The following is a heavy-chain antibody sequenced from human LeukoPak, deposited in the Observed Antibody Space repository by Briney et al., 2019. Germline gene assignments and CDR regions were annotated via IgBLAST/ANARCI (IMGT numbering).Heavy chain of an antibody. D-gene: IGHD3-10*01. CDR3: ARTYGSGSYYQFFDY. Sequence: GGSLRLSCVASGFTFSDYWMSWVRQAPGKGLEWVANIKQDGSEKYYVDSVKGRFTISRDNAKNSLYLQMNSLRAEDTAVYSCARTYGSGSYYQFFDYWGQGTLVTVSS. CDR2: IKQDGSEK. J-gene: IGHJ4*02. V-gene: IGHV3-7*04. CDR1: GFTFSDYW.